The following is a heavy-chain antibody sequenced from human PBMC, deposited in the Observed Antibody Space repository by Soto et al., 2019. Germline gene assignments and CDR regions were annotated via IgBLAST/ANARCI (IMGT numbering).Heavy chain of an antibody. CDR1: GYTFTSYY. J-gene: IGHJ5*02. D-gene: IGHD3-10*01. V-gene: IGHV1-46*01. CDR3: ARALFRGSGFDT. Sequence: GASVKVSCKASGYTFTSYYMHWVRQAPGQGLEWMGIINPSGGGTSYAQEFQGRVTMTRDTSTSTVYMELSSLRSEDTAVYYCARALFRGSGFDTWGQGTLVTVSS. CDR2: INPSGGGT.